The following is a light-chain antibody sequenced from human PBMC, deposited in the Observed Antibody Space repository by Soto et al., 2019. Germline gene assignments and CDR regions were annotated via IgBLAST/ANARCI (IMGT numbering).Light chain of an antibody. CDR2: LGS. CDR1: QSLLHSNGSNS. J-gene: IGKJ4*01. V-gene: IGKV2-28*01. CDR3: MHALERGLT. Sequence: DIVMTQSPLSLPVTPGEPASISCRSSQSLLHSNGSNSLDWYLQKPGQSPQLLIYLGSNRASGVPDRFSGSGSGTDFTLKISRVEAEDVWVYYCMHALERGLTSGGGTNVESK.